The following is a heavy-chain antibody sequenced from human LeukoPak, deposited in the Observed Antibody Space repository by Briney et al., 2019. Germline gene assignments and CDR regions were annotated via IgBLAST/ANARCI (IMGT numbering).Heavy chain of an antibody. V-gene: IGHV3-21*01. CDR2: ISSSGSFI. D-gene: IGHD4-11*01. Sequence: GGSLRLSCAASGFTFSSYSMNWVRQAPGKGLEWVSSISSSGSFIHYADSVKGRFTISRDNAKNSLYLQMNSLRAEDTAVYYCAKEYSNYDYWGQGTLVTVSS. CDR1: GFTFSSYS. J-gene: IGHJ4*02. CDR3: AKEYSNYDY.